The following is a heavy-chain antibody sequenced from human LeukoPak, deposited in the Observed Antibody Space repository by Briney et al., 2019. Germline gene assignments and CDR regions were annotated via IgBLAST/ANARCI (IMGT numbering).Heavy chain of an antibody. CDR3: ARRLWDTAMDRPRYYYYYMDV. J-gene: IGHJ6*03. Sequence: PSETLSLTCTVSGGSISSYYWSWIRQPPGKGLEWIGSIYYSGSTYYNPSLKSRVTISVDTSKNQFSLKLSSVTAADTAVYYCARRLWDTAMDRPRYYYYYMDVWGKGTTVTVSS. V-gene: IGHV4-59*05. CDR2: IYYSGST. CDR1: GGSISSYY. D-gene: IGHD5-18*01.